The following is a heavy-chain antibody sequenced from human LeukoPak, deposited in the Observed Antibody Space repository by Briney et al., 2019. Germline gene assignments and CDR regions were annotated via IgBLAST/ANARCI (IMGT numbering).Heavy chain of an antibody. D-gene: IGHD2-2*01. CDR1: GYTFTHSG. CDR3: ARDENIVVVPAAPLDY. Sequence: ASVTXSCKASGYTFTHSGINWVRQAPGQGFEWMGWVSAYSGTTNYAQKFQGRVIMTTDTSTSTAYMELRSLRSDDTAVYYCARDENIVVVPAAPLDYWGQGTLVTVSS. V-gene: IGHV1-18*01. J-gene: IGHJ4*02. CDR2: VSAYSGTT.